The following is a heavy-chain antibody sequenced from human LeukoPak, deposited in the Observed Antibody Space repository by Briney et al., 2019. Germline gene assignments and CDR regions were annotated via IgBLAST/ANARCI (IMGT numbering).Heavy chain of an antibody. D-gene: IGHD6-19*01. CDR3: ARDGRIAVAGFYYYYGMDV. Sequence: SETLSLTCTVSGGSIRSSYYYWGWIRQPPGKGLEWIGSIYDSGSTYYNPSLKSRVTISVDTSKNQFSLKLSSVTAADTAMYYCARDGRIAVAGFYYYYGMDVWGQGTTVTVSS. CDR1: GGSIRSSYYY. J-gene: IGHJ6*02. CDR2: IYDSGST. V-gene: IGHV4-39*07.